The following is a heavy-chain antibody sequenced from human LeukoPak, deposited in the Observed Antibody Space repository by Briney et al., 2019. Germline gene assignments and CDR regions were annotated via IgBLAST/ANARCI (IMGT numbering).Heavy chain of an antibody. J-gene: IGHJ4*02. CDR2: MNPNSGNT. Sequence: ASVKVSCKASGYTFTSYDINWVRQATGQGLEWMGWMNPNSGNTGYAQKFQGRVAITRNTSISTAYMELSSLRSEDTAVYYCARGQATMVRGVIALIPQKRSYYFDYWGQGTLVTVSS. V-gene: IGHV1-8*03. D-gene: IGHD3-10*01. CDR3: ARGQATMVRGVIALIPQKRSYYFDY. CDR1: GYTFTSYD.